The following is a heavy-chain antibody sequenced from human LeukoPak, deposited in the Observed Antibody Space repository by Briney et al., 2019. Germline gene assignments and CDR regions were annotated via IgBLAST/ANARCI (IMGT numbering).Heavy chain of an antibody. CDR1: GFTLTTYS. CDR2: VVGIGTT. Sequence: GGSLRLSCAASGFTLTTYSMNWVRQAPGKGLEWVSAVVGIGTTSYADSLKGRFTISRDTSKNMLYLQMNSMRVEDTAIYYCAKDSAPDTGWNFDYWGQGTLVSVSS. D-gene: IGHD6-19*01. J-gene: IGHJ4*02. V-gene: IGHV3-23*01. CDR3: AKDSAPDTGWNFDY.